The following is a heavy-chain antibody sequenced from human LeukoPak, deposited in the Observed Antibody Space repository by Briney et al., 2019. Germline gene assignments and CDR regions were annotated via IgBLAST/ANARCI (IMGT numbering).Heavy chain of an antibody. CDR2: IYYSGST. CDR3: ARREAAAGTGGPAAFDI. J-gene: IGHJ3*02. Sequence: SETLSLTCTVSGGSISSSSYYWGWIRQPPGKGLEWIGSIYYSGSTYYNPSLKGRVTISVDTSKNQFSLKLSSVTAADTAVYYCARREAAAGTGGPAAFDIWGQGTMVTVSS. V-gene: IGHV4-39*01. D-gene: IGHD6-13*01. CDR1: GGSISSSSYY.